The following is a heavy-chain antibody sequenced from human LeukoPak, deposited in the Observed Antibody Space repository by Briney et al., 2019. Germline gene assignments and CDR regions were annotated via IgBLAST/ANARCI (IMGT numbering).Heavy chain of an antibody. CDR1: GGSISSYY. Sequence: KASETLSLTCTVSGGSISSYYWSWIRQPPGKGPEWIGYIYYSGSTNYNPSLKSRVTISVDTSKNQFSLKLSSVTAADTAVYYCARPGGYYYDSSGYTDAFDIWGQGTMVTVSS. CDR2: IYYSGST. V-gene: IGHV4-59*08. D-gene: IGHD3-22*01. J-gene: IGHJ3*02. CDR3: ARPGGYYYDSSGYTDAFDI.